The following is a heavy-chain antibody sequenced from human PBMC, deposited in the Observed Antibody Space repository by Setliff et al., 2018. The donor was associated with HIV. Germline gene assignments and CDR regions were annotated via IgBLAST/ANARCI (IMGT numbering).Heavy chain of an antibody. V-gene: IGHV3-33*01. J-gene: IGHJ4*02. D-gene: IGHD4-17*01. Sequence: SLRLSCAASGFKFSSYGMHWVRQAPGKGLEWVAVIWYDGSKRYYADSVKGRFTISRDNSKNNLYLQMNSLRAEDTAVYYCARDPHSYDYGANFDYWGQGTLVTVSS. CDR1: GFKFSSYG. CDR2: IWYDGSKR. CDR3: ARDPHSYDYGANFDY.